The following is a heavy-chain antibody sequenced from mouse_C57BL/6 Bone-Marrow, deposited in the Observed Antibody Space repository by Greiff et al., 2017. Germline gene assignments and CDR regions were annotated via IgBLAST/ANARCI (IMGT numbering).Heavy chain of an antibody. CDR3: TTLQLMPLFDY. V-gene: IGHV14-4*01. CDR2: IDPENGDT. D-gene: IGHD3-2*02. CDR1: GFNIKDDY. Sequence: EVQLQQSGAELVRPGASVKLSCTASGFNIKDDYMHWVKQRPEQGLEWIGWIDPENGDTEYASKFQGKATITADTSSNTAYRQLSSLTSEDTAVXYCTTLQLMPLFDYWGQGTTLTVSS. J-gene: IGHJ2*01.